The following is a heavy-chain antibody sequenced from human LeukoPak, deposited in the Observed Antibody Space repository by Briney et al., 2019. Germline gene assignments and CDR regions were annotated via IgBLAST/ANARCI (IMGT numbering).Heavy chain of an antibody. CDR3: ARVRHISFDY. D-gene: IGHD3-3*02. V-gene: IGHV4-38-2*02. J-gene: IGHJ4*02. CDR1: GYSISSGYY. CDR2: IYHSGST. Sequence: PSETLSLTCTVSGYSISSGYYWGWIRQPPGKGLEWIGSIYHSGSTYYNPSLKSRVTISVDTSKNQFSLKLSSVTAADTAVYYCARVRHISFDYWGQGTLVTVSS.